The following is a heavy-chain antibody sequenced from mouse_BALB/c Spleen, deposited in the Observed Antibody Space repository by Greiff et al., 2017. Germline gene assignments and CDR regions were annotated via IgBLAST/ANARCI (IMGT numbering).Heavy chain of an antibody. V-gene: IGHV14-3*02. Sequence: VQLKQSGAELVKPGASVKLSCTASGFNIKDTYMHWVKQRPEQGLEWIGRIDPANGNTKYDPKFQGKATITADTSSNTAYLQLSSLTSEDTAVYYCARSLRRNAMDYWGQGTSVTVSS. J-gene: IGHJ4*01. CDR1: GFNIKDTY. CDR3: ARSLRRNAMDY. CDR2: IDPANGNT.